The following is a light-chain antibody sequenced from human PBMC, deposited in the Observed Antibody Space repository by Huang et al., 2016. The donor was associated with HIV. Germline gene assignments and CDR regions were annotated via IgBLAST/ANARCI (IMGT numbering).Light chain of an antibody. CDR2: SAA. CDR3: QHYNNWPWWT. J-gene: IGKJ1*01. Sequence: EVVMTQSPAILSVSPGERATLSCRASQSVTSNLAWYQQKPGQAPRLLIYSAATRATGIPARFSGGGSGRECTLTISSLQSEDVAVYYCQHYNNWPWWTFGQGTKVEIK. V-gene: IGKV3-15*01. CDR1: QSVTSN.